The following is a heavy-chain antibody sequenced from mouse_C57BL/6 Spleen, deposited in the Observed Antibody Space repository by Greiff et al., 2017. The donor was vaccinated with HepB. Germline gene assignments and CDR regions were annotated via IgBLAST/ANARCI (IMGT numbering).Heavy chain of an antibody. J-gene: IGHJ2*01. CDR1: GYSITSGYY. V-gene: IGHV3-6*01. CDR3: ARAPHYYGSSVWFDY. Sequence: VQLKESGPGLVKPSQSLSLTCSVTGYSITSGYYWNWIRQFPGNKLEWMGYISYDGSNNYNPSLKNRISITRDTSKNQFFLKLNSVTTEDTATYYCARAPHYYGSSVWFDYWGQGTTLTVSS. CDR2: ISYDGSN. D-gene: IGHD1-1*01.